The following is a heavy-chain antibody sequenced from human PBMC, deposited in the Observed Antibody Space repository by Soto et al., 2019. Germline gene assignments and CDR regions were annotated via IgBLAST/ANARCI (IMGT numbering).Heavy chain of an antibody. CDR3: ARDAGYCSSTSCTTYYFDY. V-gene: IGHV3-33*01. Sequence: PGGSLRLSCAASGFTFSSYGMHWVRQAPGKGLEWVAVVWYDGSNKYYADSVKGRFTISRDNSKNTLYLQMNSLRAEDTAVYYCARDAGYCSSTSCTTYYFDYWGQGTLVTVSS. CDR1: GFTFSSYG. J-gene: IGHJ4*02. CDR2: VWYDGSNK. D-gene: IGHD2-2*01.